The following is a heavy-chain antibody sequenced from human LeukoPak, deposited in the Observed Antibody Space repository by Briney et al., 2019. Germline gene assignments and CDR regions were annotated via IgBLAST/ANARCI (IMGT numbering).Heavy chain of an antibody. CDR2: INTSGNS. D-gene: IGHD1-26*01. CDR1: GGSISGDY. Sequence: SETLSLTCTVSGGSISGDYWSWIRQPAGKGLEWIGRINTSGNSNYNPSLKSRVTMSVNTSKNQFSLKLSSVTAADTAVYYCARGWGYMDVWGKGTTVTVSS. CDR3: ARGWGYMDV. V-gene: IGHV4-4*07. J-gene: IGHJ6*03.